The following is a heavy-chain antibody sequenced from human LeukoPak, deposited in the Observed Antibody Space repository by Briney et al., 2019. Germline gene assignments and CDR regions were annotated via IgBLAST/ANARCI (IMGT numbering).Heavy chain of an antibody. J-gene: IGHJ4*02. CDR2: INPSGGST. Sequence: ASVKVSCKASGYTFTSYYMHWVGQAPGQGLEWMGIINPSGGSTSHAQKVQGRVTMTRDTSTSTVYMELSSLRSQDTAVYYCASEIEDYGDYWGQGTLVTDSS. CDR1: GYTFTSYY. V-gene: IGHV1-46*01. CDR3: ASEIEDYGDY.